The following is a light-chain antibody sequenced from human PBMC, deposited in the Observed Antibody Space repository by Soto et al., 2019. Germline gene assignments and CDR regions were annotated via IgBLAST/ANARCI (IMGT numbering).Light chain of an antibody. CDR3: SSYTTSNTRQIV. J-gene: IGLJ1*01. CDR1: SSDGGGYNY. CDR2: DVT. V-gene: IGLV2-14*03. Sequence: QSVLTQPASVSGSPGQSITISCTGTSSDGGGYNYVSWYQHHPGKAPKLIIYDVTNRPSGVSNPFSGSKSGNTASLTISGLQPEVEADYYCSSYTTSNTRQIVFGTGTKLTVL.